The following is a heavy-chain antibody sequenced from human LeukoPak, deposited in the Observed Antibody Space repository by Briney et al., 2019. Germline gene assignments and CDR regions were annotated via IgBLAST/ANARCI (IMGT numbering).Heavy chain of an antibody. J-gene: IGHJ4*02. D-gene: IGHD2-21*02. CDR3: APCGGDCYYEY. V-gene: IGHV3-23*01. CDR2: LSGSGITT. CDR1: GFTFSSYA. Sequence: GGSLRLSCAASGFTFSSYAMSWVRQAPGKGLEWVSTLSGSGITTYYADSVKGRFTISRDSAKKSLYLQMNSLRAEDTALYYCAPCGGDCYYEYWGQGTLVTVSS.